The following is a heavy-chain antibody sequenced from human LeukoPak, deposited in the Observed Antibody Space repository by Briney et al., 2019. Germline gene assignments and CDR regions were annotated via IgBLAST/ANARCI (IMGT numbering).Heavy chain of an antibody. J-gene: IGHJ5*02. Sequence: GGSLRLSCAASGFTFSRYWMSWVRQAPGKGLQWVANIKQDGSEKYYVDSVKGRFTISRDNAKNSLYLQMNSLRAEDTAVYYCPQECVDSSGYYYVPSCFDPWGQGTLVTVSS. CDR1: GFTFSRYW. CDR2: IKQDGSEK. CDR3: PQECVDSSGYYYVPSCFDP. D-gene: IGHD3-22*01. V-gene: IGHV3-7*01.